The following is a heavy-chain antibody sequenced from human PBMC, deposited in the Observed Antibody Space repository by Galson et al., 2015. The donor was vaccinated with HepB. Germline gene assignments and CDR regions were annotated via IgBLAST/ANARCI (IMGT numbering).Heavy chain of an antibody. Sequence: SLRLSCAASGFTFSTYSMNWVRQAPGKGLEWVSYISSRSTTIYYADSVKGRFTISRDNGKDSLYLQMNSLRAEDTAMYYCAREAVSHSDYWGQGTLVTVSS. CDR1: GFTFSTYS. CDR3: AREAVSHSDY. CDR2: ISSRSTTI. D-gene: IGHD4-17*01. V-gene: IGHV3-48*01. J-gene: IGHJ4*02.